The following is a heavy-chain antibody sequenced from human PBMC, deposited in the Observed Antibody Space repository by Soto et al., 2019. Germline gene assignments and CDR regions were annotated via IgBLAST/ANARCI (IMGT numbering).Heavy chain of an antibody. CDR1: GGSISSSY. D-gene: IGHD3-3*01. J-gene: IGHJ3*02. CDR2: IYYSGST. Sequence: PSETLSLTCTVSGGSISSSYWTWIRQPPGKGLEWIGYIYYSGSTNYNPSLKSRVTISVDTSKNQFSLKLSSVTAADTAVYYCATLPDDFWSGYAGTNAFDIWGQGTMVTVSS. V-gene: IGHV4-59*01. CDR3: ATLPDDFWSGYAGTNAFDI.